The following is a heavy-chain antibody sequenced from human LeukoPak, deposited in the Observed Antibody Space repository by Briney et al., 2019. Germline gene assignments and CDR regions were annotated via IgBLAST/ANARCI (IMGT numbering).Heavy chain of an antibody. CDR3: ASTDSNGGAFDI. J-gene: IGHJ3*02. Sequence: PSETLSLTCSVSGASFSTNYWSWIRQPPGRGLEWIGYVFDSGSTNYNPSLKSRVTISVDTSTKQFSLNLSSVTAADTALYYCASTDSNGGAFDIWGQGTVVTVSS. CDR1: GASFSTNY. D-gene: IGHD3-22*01. V-gene: IGHV4-59*08. CDR2: VFDSGST.